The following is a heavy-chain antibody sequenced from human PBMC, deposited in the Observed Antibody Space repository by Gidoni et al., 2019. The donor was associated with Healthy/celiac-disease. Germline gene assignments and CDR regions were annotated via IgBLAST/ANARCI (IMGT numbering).Heavy chain of an antibody. CDR2: IYWDDDK. J-gene: IGHJ4*02. Sequence: QITLKESGPTLVKPTQTLTLTCTFSGFSLSTSGVGVGWIRQPPGKALEWLALIYWDDDKRYSPSLKSRLTITKDTSKNQVVLTMTNMDPVDTATYYCALQSYMTTVTKGLGYFDYWGQGTLVTVSS. CDR3: ALQSYMTTVTKGLGYFDY. V-gene: IGHV2-5*02. D-gene: IGHD4-17*01. CDR1: GFSLSTSGVG.